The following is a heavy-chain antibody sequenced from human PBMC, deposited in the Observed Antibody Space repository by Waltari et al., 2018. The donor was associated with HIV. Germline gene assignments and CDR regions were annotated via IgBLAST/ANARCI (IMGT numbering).Heavy chain of an antibody. D-gene: IGHD3-10*01. CDR3: AREWGTLMVAWFDP. CDR2: MCHNGST. J-gene: IGHJ5*02. Sequence: QVQLQESGPGLVKPSATLSLTCAVSGYSISSGYFWGGNRQPPGKALEWIGSMCHNGSTYYNPSLKSRVTISVDTSKNQFSLKLSSVTSADTAIYYCAREWGTLMVAWFDPWGQGTLVTVSS. CDR1: GYSISSGYF. V-gene: IGHV4-38-2*02.